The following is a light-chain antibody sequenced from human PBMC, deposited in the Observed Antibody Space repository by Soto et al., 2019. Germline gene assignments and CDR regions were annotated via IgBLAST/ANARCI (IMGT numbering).Light chain of an antibody. CDR2: DAS. J-gene: IGKJ3*01. CDR3: QQRNRWPPFT. V-gene: IGKV3-11*01. CDR1: QSVNNY. Sequence: EIVLTQSPATLSLSPGERATLSCRASQSVNNYLAWYQHKPGQAPRLLIYDASNRATGIPARFSGSGSGTDFPLTISSLEPEDFAVYYCQQRNRWPPFTFGPGTKVDIK.